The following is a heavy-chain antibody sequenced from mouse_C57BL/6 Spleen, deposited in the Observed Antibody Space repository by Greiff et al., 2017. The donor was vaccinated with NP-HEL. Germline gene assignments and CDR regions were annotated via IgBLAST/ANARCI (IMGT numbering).Heavy chain of an antibody. V-gene: IGHV1-64*01. D-gene: IGHD4-1*01. Sequence: QVQLQQPGAELVKPGASVKLSCKASGYTFTSYWMHWVKQRPGQGLEWIGMIHPNSGSTNYNEKFKSKATLTVDKSSSTAYMQLSSLTSEDSAVYYCARQTDWGYWYFDVWGTGTTVTVSS. J-gene: IGHJ1*03. CDR3: ARQTDWGYWYFDV. CDR2: IHPNSGST. CDR1: GYTFTSYW.